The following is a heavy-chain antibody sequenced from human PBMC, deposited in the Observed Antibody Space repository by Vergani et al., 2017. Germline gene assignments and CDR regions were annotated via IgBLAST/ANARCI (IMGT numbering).Heavy chain of an antibody. CDR2: ISSSSRYR. CDR1: GFTFSSYR. D-gene: IGHD3-9*01. CDR3: AIGILTPYFDY. J-gene: IGHJ4*02. Sequence: EVQLVESGGGLVKPGGSLRLSCAASGFTFSSYRMNWVRKRPGKGLEWVSSISSSSRYRYYADSVKGRFTIARDNAKNSLYLQMNSLRAEDTAVYYCAIGILTPYFDYWGQGTLVTVSS. V-gene: IGHV3-21*01.